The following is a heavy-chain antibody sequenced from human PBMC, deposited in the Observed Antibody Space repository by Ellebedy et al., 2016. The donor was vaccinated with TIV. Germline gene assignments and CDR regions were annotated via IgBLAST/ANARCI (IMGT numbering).Heavy chain of an antibody. CDR1: GGTFRTHA. D-gene: IGHD5-24*01. V-gene: IGHV1-69*13. J-gene: IGHJ4*02. CDR3: ARGDGYHLRGYFDF. CDR2: IIAIFGTA. Sequence: AASVKVSCKASGGTFRTHAISWVRLAPGQGLEWMGGIIAIFGTANYALKFQGRVSITADESTSTAYMELSSLRSEDMAVYYCARGDGYHLRGYFDFWGQGTLVTVSS.